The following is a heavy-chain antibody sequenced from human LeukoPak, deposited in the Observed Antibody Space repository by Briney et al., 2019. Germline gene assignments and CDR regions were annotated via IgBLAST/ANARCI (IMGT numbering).Heavy chain of an antibody. CDR1: RFTFSSYW. D-gene: IGHD3-22*01. J-gene: IGHJ4*02. Sequence: GGSLRLSCAASRFTFSSYWMHWVRQAPGKGLVWVSRINSDESSISYADSVKGRFTISRDNAKNMLYLQMNSLRAEDTAVYYCARAMTYDSIGYYFDHWGQGTLVTVSS. V-gene: IGHV3-74*01. CDR3: ARAMTYDSIGYYFDH. CDR2: INSDESSI.